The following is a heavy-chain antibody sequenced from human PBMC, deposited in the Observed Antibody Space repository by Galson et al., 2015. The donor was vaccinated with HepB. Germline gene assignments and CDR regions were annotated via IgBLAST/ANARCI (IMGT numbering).Heavy chain of an antibody. CDR2: IKQDGSEK. J-gene: IGHJ5*02. Sequence: SLRLSCAASGFTFSGYAMSWVRQAPGKRLEWVANIKQDGSEKYYVDSVKGRFTISRDNAKSSLYLQMNSLRAEDTAVYYCARDSLSGDFWSGWWFDPWGQGTLVTVSS. D-gene: IGHD3-3*01. V-gene: IGHV3-7*03. CDR1: GFTFSGYA. CDR3: ARDSLSGDFWSGWWFDP.